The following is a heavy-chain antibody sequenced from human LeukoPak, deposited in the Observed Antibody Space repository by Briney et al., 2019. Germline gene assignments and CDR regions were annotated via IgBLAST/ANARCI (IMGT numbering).Heavy chain of an antibody. CDR1: GFTFSSYA. CDR2: ISGSGDNT. J-gene: IGHJ4*02. D-gene: IGHD4-17*01. V-gene: IGHV3-23*01. CDR3: ARLRNDYGDYFDY. Sequence: GGSLRLSCAASGFTFSSYAMSWVRQAPGKGLEWVSGISGSGDNTYYADSVKGRFTISRDNAKNSLYLQMNSLRAEDTAVYYCARLRNDYGDYFDYWGQGTLVTVSS.